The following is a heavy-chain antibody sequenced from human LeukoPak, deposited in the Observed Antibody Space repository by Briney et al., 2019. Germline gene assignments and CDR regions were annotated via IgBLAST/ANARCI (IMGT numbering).Heavy chain of an antibody. CDR1: GFTFSSYA. CDR2: ISYDGSNK. D-gene: IGHD3-16*01. Sequence: GGSLRLSCAASGFTFSSYAMHWVRQAPGKGLEWVAVISYDGSNKYYADSVKGRFTISRDNSKNMLYLQMNSLRAEDTAVYYCARDPFLGGGGDANWFDYWGQGTLVTVSS. CDR3: ARDPFLGGGGDANWFDY. V-gene: IGHV3-30*04. J-gene: IGHJ4*02.